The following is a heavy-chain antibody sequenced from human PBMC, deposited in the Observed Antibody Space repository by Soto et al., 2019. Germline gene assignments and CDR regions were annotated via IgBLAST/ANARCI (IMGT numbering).Heavy chain of an antibody. CDR3: ARDDCGGDCYSDYYGMDV. D-gene: IGHD2-21*02. Sequence: GPVKVSFKASGFNFSNYGISLGGQAPGQRGEWMGWISAYNGNTNYAQKFQGRVTMTTDTSTSTAYMELRSLRSDDTAVYYCARDDCGGDCYSDYYGMDVWGQGTTVTVSS. CDR1: GFNFSNYG. V-gene: IGHV1-18*04. J-gene: IGHJ6*02. CDR2: ISAYNGNT.